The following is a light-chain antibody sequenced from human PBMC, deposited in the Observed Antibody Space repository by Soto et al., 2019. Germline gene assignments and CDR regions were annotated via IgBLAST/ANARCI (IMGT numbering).Light chain of an antibody. J-gene: IGKJ1*01. CDR3: QQYNNWPKT. Sequence: ETVMTQSPATLSVSPGERATLSCRASQSISSSLAWYQQKPGQAPRLLISGVSTRATGIPARFSGSGSGTEFTLTISSLQSEDFAVYYCQQYNNWPKTFGQGTKVEIK. CDR2: GVS. V-gene: IGKV3-15*01. CDR1: QSISSS.